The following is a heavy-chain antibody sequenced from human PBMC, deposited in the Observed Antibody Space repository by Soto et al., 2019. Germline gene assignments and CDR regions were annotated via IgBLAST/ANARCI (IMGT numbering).Heavy chain of an antibody. J-gene: IGHJ6*02. CDR2: IGPYNGNT. V-gene: IGHV1-18*04. CDR1: GYTFTSYS. D-gene: IGHD2-2*02. CDR3: ARVACSSTSCYKISAYYGMDV. Sequence: QVQLVQSGAEVREPGASVKVSCKASGYTFTSYSIGWVRQAPGQGLEWMGWIGPYNGNTNYAQKVQGRVTMTADTSTRTAYIALRSLRSDDTAVYFCARVACSSTSCYKISAYYGMDVWGQGTTVTVSS.